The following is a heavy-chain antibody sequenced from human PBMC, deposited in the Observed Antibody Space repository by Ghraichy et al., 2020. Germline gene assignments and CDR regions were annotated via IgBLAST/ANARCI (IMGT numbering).Heavy chain of an antibody. V-gene: IGHV4-34*01. CDR2: INHSGST. Sequence: SETLSLTCAVYGGSFSGYYWSWIRQPPGKGLEWIGEINHSGSTNYNPSLKSRVTISVDTSKNQFSLKLSSVTAADTAVYYCARVPRYSSSSYFDYWGQGTLVTVS. J-gene: IGHJ4*02. CDR3: ARVPRYSSSSYFDY. CDR1: GGSFSGYY. D-gene: IGHD6-6*01.